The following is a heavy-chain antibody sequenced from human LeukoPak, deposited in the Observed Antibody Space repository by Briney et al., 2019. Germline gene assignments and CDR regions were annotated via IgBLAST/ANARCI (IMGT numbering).Heavy chain of an antibody. CDR3: KIAARDYYYGMDV. D-gene: IGHD6-6*01. J-gene: IGHJ6*02. CDR2: IYYSGST. Sequence: PSETLSLTCTASGGSISSSSYCWGWIRQPPGKGLEWIGSIYYSGSTYYNPSLKSRVTISVDTSKNQFSLKLSSVTAADTAVYYCKIAARDYYYGMDVWGQGTTVTVSS. V-gene: IGHV4-39*01. CDR1: GGSISSSSYC.